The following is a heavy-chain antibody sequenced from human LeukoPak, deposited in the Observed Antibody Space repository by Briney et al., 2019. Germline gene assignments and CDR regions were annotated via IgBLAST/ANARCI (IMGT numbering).Heavy chain of an antibody. D-gene: IGHD2-15*01. V-gene: IGHV3-23*01. CDR2: ISGSGSNT. J-gene: IGHJ4*02. CDR3: AKDRSPYCSVGTCYDGFDY. CDR1: GFTFSTYA. Sequence: GGSLRLSCAASGFTFSTYAMIWVRQAPGKGMEWVSTISGSGSNTYYADSVKGRFTCSRDNSKNTLYLQMNSLRAGDTAVYYCAKDRSPYCSVGTCYDGFDYWGQGTLATVSS.